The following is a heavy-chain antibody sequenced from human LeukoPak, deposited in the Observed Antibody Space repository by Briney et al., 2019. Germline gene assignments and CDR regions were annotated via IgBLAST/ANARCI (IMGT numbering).Heavy chain of an antibody. Sequence: SETLSLTCTVSGGSISSGSYYWSWIRQPAGKGLEWIGRIYTSGSTNYNPSLKSRVTMSVDTSKNQFSLKLSSVTAADTAVYYCAREAVLLWFGEPDAFDIWGQGTMVTVSS. V-gene: IGHV4-61*02. CDR1: GGSISSGSYY. CDR3: AREAVLLWFGEPDAFDI. J-gene: IGHJ3*02. CDR2: IYTSGST. D-gene: IGHD3-10*01.